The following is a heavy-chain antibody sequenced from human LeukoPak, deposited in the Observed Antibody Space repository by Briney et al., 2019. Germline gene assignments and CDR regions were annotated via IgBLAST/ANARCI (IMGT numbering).Heavy chain of an antibody. D-gene: IGHD2-8*01. V-gene: IGHV4-59*01. Sequence: PSETLSLTCSVSGASINDYYWTWIRQPPGKGLEWIGYVYHTGTSGYHPSLKSRVAMSLDTSKNQVSPKLSSVTAADTAVYFCTRVVNGGHFDYWGQGTLVTVSS. CDR3: TRVVNGGHFDY. CDR1: GASINDYY. CDR2: VYHTGTS. J-gene: IGHJ4*02.